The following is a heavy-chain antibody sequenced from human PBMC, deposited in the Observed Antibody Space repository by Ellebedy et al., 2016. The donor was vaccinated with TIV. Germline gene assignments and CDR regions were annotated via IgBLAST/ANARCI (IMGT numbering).Heavy chain of an antibody. V-gene: IGHV3-23*01. Sequence: GESLKISCAASGFTFSSYAMTWVRQAPGKGLEWVSSISGGGGSTYYADSVKGRFTISRDNAKNSLYLQMNSLRVEDTAVYYCARATSIGDYIYYWGQGTLVTVSS. CDR1: GFTFSSYA. CDR2: ISGGGGST. J-gene: IGHJ4*02. CDR3: ARATSIGDYIYY. D-gene: IGHD2/OR15-2a*01.